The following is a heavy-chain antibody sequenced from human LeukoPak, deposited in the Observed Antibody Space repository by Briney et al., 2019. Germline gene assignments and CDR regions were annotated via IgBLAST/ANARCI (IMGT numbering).Heavy chain of an antibody. V-gene: IGHV4-59*01. J-gene: IGHJ4*01. D-gene: IGHD6-6*01. Sequence: SETLSLTCTVSGGSIRPWYWSWIRQSPGKGLEWLGYVYYNGNTNYNPSLKSRVSISVDTSKNQFSLNLSSVTAADTAVYYCAKVRPMSIAALWFFDFWGHGSLVSVSS. CDR3: AKVRPMSIAALWFFDF. CDR2: VYYNGNT. CDR1: GGSIRPWY.